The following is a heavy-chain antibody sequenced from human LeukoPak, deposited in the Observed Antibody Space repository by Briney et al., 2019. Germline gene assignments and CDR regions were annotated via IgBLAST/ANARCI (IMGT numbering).Heavy chain of an antibody. CDR2: INPNSGGT. CDR1: GYTFTGYY. D-gene: IGHD2-2*01. V-gene: IGHV1-2*02. CDR3: ARGRRIVVTAASQVDP. J-gene: IGHJ5*02. Sequence: ASVKVSCKASGYTFTGYYMHWVRQAPGQGLEWMGWINPNSGGTNYAQKFQGRVTMTRDTSISTAYMELSRLRSDDTAVYYCARGRRIVVTAASQVDPWGQGTLVTVSS.